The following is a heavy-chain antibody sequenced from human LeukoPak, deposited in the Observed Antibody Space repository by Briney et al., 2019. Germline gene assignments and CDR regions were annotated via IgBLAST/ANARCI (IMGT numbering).Heavy chain of an antibody. CDR3: ARGGITMVRGI. Sequence: GGSRRLSCAASGFTVSSNYMSWVRQAPGKGLEWVSVIYSGGSTYYADSVKGRFTISRDNSKNTLYLQMNSLRAEDTAVYYCARGGITMVRGIWGQGTMVTVSS. CDR1: GFTVSSNY. J-gene: IGHJ3*02. CDR2: IYSGGST. V-gene: IGHV3-66*01. D-gene: IGHD3-10*01.